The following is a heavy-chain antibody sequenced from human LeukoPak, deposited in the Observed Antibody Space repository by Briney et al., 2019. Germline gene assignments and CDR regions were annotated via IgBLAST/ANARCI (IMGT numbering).Heavy chain of an antibody. CDR3: ARDLVVVPAAWRWSWFDP. V-gene: IGHV1-2*02. D-gene: IGHD2-2*01. CDR1: GYTFTGYY. CDR2: INPNSGGT. J-gene: IGHJ5*02. Sequence: ASVKVSCKASGYTFTGYYMHWVRQAPGQGLEWMGWINPNSGGTNYAQKFQGRVTITRNTSISTAYMELSSLRSEDTAVYYCARDLVVVPAAWRWSWFDPWGQGTPVTVSS.